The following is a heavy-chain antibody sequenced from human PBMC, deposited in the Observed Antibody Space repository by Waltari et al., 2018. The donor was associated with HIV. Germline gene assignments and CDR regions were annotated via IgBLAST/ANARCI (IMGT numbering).Heavy chain of an antibody. J-gene: IGHJ2*01. CDR2: VYTSGST. D-gene: IGHD3-10*01. CDR1: SGSTTSGTYS. V-gene: IGHV4-61*02. Sequence: QVQLQESGPGLVKPSQTLSLTCTVPSGSTTSGTYSRSWIRQPAGKGLEWIGRVYTSGSTNYNPSLKNRVTISIDTSRNQFSLRLSSVAAADTAVYYCARALDYYESGSFPLWFFDVWGRGTLVTVSS. CDR3: ARALDYYESGSFPLWFFDV.